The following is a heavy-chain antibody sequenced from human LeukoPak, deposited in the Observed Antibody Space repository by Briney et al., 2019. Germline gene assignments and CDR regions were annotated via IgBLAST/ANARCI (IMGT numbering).Heavy chain of an antibody. D-gene: IGHD2-2*01. V-gene: IGHV1-2*02. CDR1: GYTFTGYY. CDR3: ASYCSSTSCYANSLDY. Sequence: ASVKVSCKASGYTFTGYYMHWVRQAPGQGLEWMGWINPNSGGTNYAQKFQGRVTMTRDTSISTAYMELSRLRSDDTAVYYCASYCSSTSCYANSLDYWGQGTLVTVSS. J-gene: IGHJ4*02. CDR2: INPNSGGT.